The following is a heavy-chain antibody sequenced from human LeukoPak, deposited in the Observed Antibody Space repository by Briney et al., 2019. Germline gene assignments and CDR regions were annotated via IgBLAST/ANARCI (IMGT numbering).Heavy chain of an antibody. Sequence: ASVKVACKASGYTFTSYDINWMRQATGQGLEWMGWMSPNSGNTGYAQKFQGRVTMTRDTSTGTAYLELSSLRSEDSAVYYCVRTAARRFDYWGQGTLVTVSS. CDR3: VRTAARRFDY. D-gene: IGHD6-6*01. J-gene: IGHJ4*02. V-gene: IGHV1-8*01. CDR1: GYTFTSYD. CDR2: MSPNSGNT.